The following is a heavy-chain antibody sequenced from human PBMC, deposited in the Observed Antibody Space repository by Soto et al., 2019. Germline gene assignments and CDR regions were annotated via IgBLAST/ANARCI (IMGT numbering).Heavy chain of an antibody. J-gene: IGHJ5*02. CDR1: GGSITSSSYY. CDR2: IYYSGST. Sequence: SETLSLTCTVSGGSITSSSYYWGWIRQPPGKGLEWIGNIYYSGSTYYNPSLKSRVTISVDTSKNQFSLKLSSVTAADTAVYYCVPSNWFDPWGQGTLVTVSS. CDR3: VPSNWFDP. V-gene: IGHV4-39*01.